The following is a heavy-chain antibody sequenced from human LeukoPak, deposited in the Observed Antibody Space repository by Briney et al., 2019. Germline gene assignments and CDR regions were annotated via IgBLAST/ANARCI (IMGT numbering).Heavy chain of an antibody. D-gene: IGHD3-22*01. CDR3: AKDNRDYYDSSGYIES. CDR1: GFTFDDYT. J-gene: IGHJ5*01. Sequence: GGSLRLSCAGSGFTFDDYTVHWVRQAPGKGLEWVSLINRGGSTTVYADSVKGRFTISRDNSKNSLYLQMNSLRAEDTALYYCAKDNRDYYDSSGYIESWGHRPLVTVSS. CDR2: INRGGSTT. V-gene: IGHV3-43D*04.